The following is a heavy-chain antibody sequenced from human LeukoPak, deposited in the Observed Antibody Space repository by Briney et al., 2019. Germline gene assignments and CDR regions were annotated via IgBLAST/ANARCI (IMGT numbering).Heavy chain of an antibody. J-gene: IGHJ6*03. Sequence: PGGSLRLSCAAFGFTFSGYTLHWVRQAPGKGLEYVSAIISHGGSTHYADSVKGRFTVSRDNSKNTLYLQMDSLRAEDMAVYYCARITMGATSANFYYYFLDAWGKGTTVTVSS. V-gene: IGHV3-64*02. CDR2: IISHGGST. D-gene: IGHD3-3*01. CDR3: ARITMGATSANFYYYFLDA. CDR1: GFTFSGYT.